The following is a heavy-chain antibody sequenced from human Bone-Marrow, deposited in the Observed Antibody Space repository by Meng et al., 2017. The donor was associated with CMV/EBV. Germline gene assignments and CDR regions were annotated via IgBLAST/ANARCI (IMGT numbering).Heavy chain of an antibody. CDR1: GFTFSSYG. CDR3: AREVTQWAPDNYFAY. Sequence: GESLKISCAASGFTFSSYGMHWVRQAPGKGLEWVAVISYDGSNKYYADSVKGRFTISRDNSKNTLYLQMNSLRAEDTAVYYCAREVTQWAPDNYFAYWGQGTLVTVSS. D-gene: IGHD5-18*01. J-gene: IGHJ4*02. CDR2: ISYDGSNK. V-gene: IGHV3-30*19.